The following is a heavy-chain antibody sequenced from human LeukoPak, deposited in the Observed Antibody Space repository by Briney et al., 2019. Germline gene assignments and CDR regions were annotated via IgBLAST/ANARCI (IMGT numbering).Heavy chain of an antibody. V-gene: IGHV4-34*01. CDR3: ARRRTLVRGVIIKGWLDP. D-gene: IGHD3-10*01. CDR1: GGSFSGYY. J-gene: IGHJ5*02. Sequence: PSETLSLTCAVYGGSFSGYYWSWIRQPPGKGLEWIGEINHSGSTNYNPSLKSRVTISVDTSKNQFSLKLSSVTAADTAVYYCARRRTLVRGVIIKGWLDPWGQGTLVTVSS. CDR2: INHSGST.